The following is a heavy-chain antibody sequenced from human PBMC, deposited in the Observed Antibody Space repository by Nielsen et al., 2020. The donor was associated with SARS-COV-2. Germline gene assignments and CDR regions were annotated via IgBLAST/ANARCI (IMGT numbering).Heavy chain of an antibody. CDR3: TRPHAGSYSPYYFDY. Sequence: ASVKVSCKASGYTFTSYYMHWVRQAPGQGLEWMGIINPSGGSTSYAQKFQGRVTMTRDTSTSTVYMELSSLRSEDTAVCYCTRPHAGSYSPYYFDYWGQGTLVTVSS. CDR2: INPSGGST. V-gene: IGHV1-46*01. J-gene: IGHJ4*02. D-gene: IGHD1-26*01. CDR1: GYTFTSYY.